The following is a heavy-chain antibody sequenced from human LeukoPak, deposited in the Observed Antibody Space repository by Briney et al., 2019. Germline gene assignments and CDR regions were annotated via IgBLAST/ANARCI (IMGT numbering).Heavy chain of an antibody. CDR1: GGSISSGGYY. Sequence: SETLSLTCTVSGGSISSGGYYWSWIRQHPGKGLEWIGYIYYSGSVYYNPSLRSRVTISVDTSKNQFSLKLSSVTAADTAVYYCASPSGSYSPGAFDIWGQGTMVTVSS. J-gene: IGHJ3*02. D-gene: IGHD1-26*01. CDR2: IYYSGSV. CDR3: ASPSGSYSPGAFDI. V-gene: IGHV4-31*03.